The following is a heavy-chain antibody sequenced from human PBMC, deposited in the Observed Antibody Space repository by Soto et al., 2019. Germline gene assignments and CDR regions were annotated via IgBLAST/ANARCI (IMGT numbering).Heavy chain of an antibody. Sequence: ETLSLTCAVSGFFISSGNYWGWIRKPPGRGLEWIGSIFHGGNTYYNPSLKSRVTISVDMSKNQFSLKLNSVTAADTAVYYCARARWYDAFDVWGQGTVVTVSS. CDR1: GFFISSGNY. J-gene: IGHJ3*01. D-gene: IGHD2-15*01. V-gene: IGHV4-38-2*01. CDR2: IFHGGNT. CDR3: ARARWYDAFDV.